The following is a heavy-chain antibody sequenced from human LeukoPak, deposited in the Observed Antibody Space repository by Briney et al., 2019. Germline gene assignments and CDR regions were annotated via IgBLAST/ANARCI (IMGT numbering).Heavy chain of an antibody. CDR3: AKAHYYGSGSYSQYYFDY. CDR1: GFTFSNYA. J-gene: IGHJ4*02. D-gene: IGHD3-10*01. Sequence: GGSLRLSCAASGFTFSNYAMSWVRQAPGKGLEWVSAISGTGTNTYYADSVKGRFTISRDNSKNTLYLQMNSLRAEDTAVYYCAKAHYYGSGSYSQYYFDYWGQGTLVTVSS. CDR2: ISGTGTNT. V-gene: IGHV3-23*01.